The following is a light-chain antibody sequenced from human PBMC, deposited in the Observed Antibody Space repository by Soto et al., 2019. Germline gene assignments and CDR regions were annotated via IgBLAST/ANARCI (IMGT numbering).Light chain of an antibody. Sequence: EIVLPQSPGTLSLSPGERATLSGRARQSVSSSYLAWYQQKPGQAPRLLIYGASNRATGIPDRFSGSGSGTEFTLTITSLQSEDFAVYYCQQYNDWPLFTVGPGNKVD. CDR3: QQYNDWPLFT. J-gene: IGKJ3*01. CDR1: QSVSSSY. CDR2: GAS. V-gene: IGKV3-20*01.